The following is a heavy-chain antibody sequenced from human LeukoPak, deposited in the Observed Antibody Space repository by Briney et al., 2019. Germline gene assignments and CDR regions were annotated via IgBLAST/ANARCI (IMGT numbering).Heavy chain of an antibody. CDR1: GGSISSYY. Sequence: PSETLSLTCTVSGGSISSYYWNWIRQPPGKGLEWFGCIYSSGSTNYNPSLKSRVTMSVDTSKNQFSLKLSSVTAADTAVYYCARGGTASMIVVDSLGGRRKGPAFDIWGQGTMVTVSS. V-gene: IGHV4-59*01. CDR3: ARGGTASMIVVDSLGGRRKGPAFDI. D-gene: IGHD3-22*01. CDR2: IYSSGST. J-gene: IGHJ3*02.